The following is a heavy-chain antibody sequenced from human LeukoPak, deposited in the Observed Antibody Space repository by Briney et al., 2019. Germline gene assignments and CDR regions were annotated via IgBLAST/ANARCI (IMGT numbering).Heavy chain of an antibody. Sequence: PGGSLRLSCAAPGFTFDDYGMSWVRQAPGKGLEWVSAIVGSGGNMYYADSVKGRFTISRDNFKSTLYLQMNSLRAEDTAVYYCAKGLTWDSTSCSDWGQGTLVTVSS. CDR1: GFTFDDYG. CDR2: IVGSGGNM. V-gene: IGHV3-23*01. CDR3: AKGLTWDSTSCSD. D-gene: IGHD2-2*01. J-gene: IGHJ4*02.